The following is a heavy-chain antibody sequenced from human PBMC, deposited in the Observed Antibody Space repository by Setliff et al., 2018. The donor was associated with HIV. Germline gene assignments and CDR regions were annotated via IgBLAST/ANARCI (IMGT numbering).Heavy chain of an antibody. V-gene: IGHV4-61*09. CDR1: GGSISSGSYY. Sequence: SETLSLTCTVSGGSISSGSYYWSWIRQPAGKGLEWIGHIYTSGSTNYNPSLKSRVTISVDTSKNQFSLKLSSVTAADTAVYYCARHYNVNYYVRKDFDYWGQGILVTVSS. D-gene: IGHD1-26*01. CDR2: IYTSGST. J-gene: IGHJ4*02. CDR3: ARHYNVNYYVRKDFDY.